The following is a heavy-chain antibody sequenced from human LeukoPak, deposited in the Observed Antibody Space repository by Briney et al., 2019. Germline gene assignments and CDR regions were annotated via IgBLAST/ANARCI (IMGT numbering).Heavy chain of an antibody. D-gene: IGHD6-19*01. V-gene: IGHV1-69*13. Sequence: AASVKVSCKASGGTFSSYAISWVRQAPGQGLEWMGGIIPIFGTANYAQKFQGRVTITADESTSTAYMELSGLRSEDTAVYYCARASGWYGTSYFDYWGQGTLVTVSS. CDR1: GGTFSSYA. CDR2: IIPIFGTA. CDR3: ARASGWYGTSYFDY. J-gene: IGHJ4*02.